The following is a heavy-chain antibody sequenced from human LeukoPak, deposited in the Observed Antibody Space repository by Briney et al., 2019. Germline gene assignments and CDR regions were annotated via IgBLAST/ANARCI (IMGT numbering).Heavy chain of an antibody. Sequence: GGSLRLSCAASGFTFSSYWMSWVRQAPGKGLEWVANIKQDGSEKYYVDSVKGRFTISRDSAKNSLYLQMNSLRAEDTAVYYCARVDVVGGSPSFDYWGQGTLVTVSS. V-gene: IGHV3-7*01. CDR3: ARVDVVGGSPSFDY. J-gene: IGHJ4*02. D-gene: IGHD2-15*01. CDR2: IKQDGSEK. CDR1: GFTFSSYW.